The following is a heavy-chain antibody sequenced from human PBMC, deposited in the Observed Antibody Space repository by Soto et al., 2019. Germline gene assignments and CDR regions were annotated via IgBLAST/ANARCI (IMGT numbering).Heavy chain of an antibody. D-gene: IGHD6-6*01. Sequence: ASVKVSCQASLYTFTSYDINWVRQATGQGLEWMGWMNPNSGNTGYAQKFQGRVTMTRNTSISTAYMELSSLRSEDTAVYYCATFSSSSPGDENWFDPWGQGTLVTVSS. CDR1: LYTFTSYD. V-gene: IGHV1-8*01. CDR2: MNPNSGNT. CDR3: ATFSSSSPGDENWFDP. J-gene: IGHJ5*02.